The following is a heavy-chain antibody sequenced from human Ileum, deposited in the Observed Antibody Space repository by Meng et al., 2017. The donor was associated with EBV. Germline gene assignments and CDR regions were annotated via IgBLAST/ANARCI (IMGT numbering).Heavy chain of an antibody. D-gene: IGHD3-16*01. J-gene: IGHJ5*02. V-gene: IGHV1-8*02. Sequence: QVQLVQSGAEVKKPGVSVKVSCKASGYTFINHDIDWFRQAPGQGLEWMGWMNSNSGNTGYGQKFQDRVTMTRNTSISTAYMELSSLTSEDTALYYCARGSGAGGRDWFDPWGQGTLVTVSS. CDR1: GYTFINHD. CDR2: MNSNSGNT. CDR3: ARGSGAGGRDWFDP.